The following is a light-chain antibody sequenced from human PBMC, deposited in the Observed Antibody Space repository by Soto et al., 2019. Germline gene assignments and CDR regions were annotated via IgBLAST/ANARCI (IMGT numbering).Light chain of an antibody. CDR1: KFIRNY. J-gene: IGKJ2*01. V-gene: IGKV1-39*01. Sequence: DIQMTQSPSSLSASVGERVTITCRASKFIRNYLNWYQHKPGKAPKLLIYAASPLQGGVPLRFSGSGSETDFTLTINSLQPEDFSTYYCQQSYSAPYTFGHGARLEIK. CDR2: AAS. CDR3: QQSYSAPYT.